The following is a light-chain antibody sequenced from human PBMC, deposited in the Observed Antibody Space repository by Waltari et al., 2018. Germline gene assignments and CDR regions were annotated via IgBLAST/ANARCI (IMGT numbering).Light chain of an antibody. Sequence: QSVLTQPPSASGTPGQTVSVSCSGSGSNIGSNYAYWYQHVPGTAPQLLIYRNEQRPSGVPARFSGSKSGTSASLAISGLRSEDEADYFCTSWDDSLNAWVFGGGTKLTVL. CDR3: TSWDDSLNAWV. V-gene: IGLV1-47*01. CDR2: RNE. CDR1: GSNIGSNY. J-gene: IGLJ3*02.